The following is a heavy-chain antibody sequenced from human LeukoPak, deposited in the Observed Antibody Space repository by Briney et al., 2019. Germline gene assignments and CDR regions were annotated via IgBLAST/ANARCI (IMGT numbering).Heavy chain of an antibody. J-gene: IGHJ4*02. V-gene: IGHV3-21*01. Sequence: PGGSLRLSCAATGFTFSSYSMNRVRQAPGKGLEWVSSISSSSSYIYYADSVKGRFTISRDNAKNSLYLQMNSLRAEDTAVYYCARAGIAYCSSTSCYDFDYWGQGTLVTVSS. D-gene: IGHD2-2*01. CDR3: ARAGIAYCSSTSCYDFDY. CDR2: ISSSSSYI. CDR1: GFTFSSYS.